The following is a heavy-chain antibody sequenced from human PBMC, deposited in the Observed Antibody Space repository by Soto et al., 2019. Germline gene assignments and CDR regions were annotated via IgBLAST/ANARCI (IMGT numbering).Heavy chain of an antibody. J-gene: IGHJ6*02. CDR1: GGSISSSSYY. Sequence: SETLSLTCTVSGGSISSSSYYWGWIRQPPGKGLEWIGSIYYSGSTYYNPSLKSRVTISVDTSKNQFSLKLSSVTAADTAVYYCARHNDILTGYHDYYSYGMDVWGQGTTVTVSS. CDR2: IYYSGST. CDR3: ARHNDILTGYHDYYSYGMDV. V-gene: IGHV4-39*01. D-gene: IGHD3-9*01.